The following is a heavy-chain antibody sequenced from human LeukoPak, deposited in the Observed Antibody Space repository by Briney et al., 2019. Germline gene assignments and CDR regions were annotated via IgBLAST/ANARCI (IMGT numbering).Heavy chain of an antibody. CDR2: TYYRSKWST. D-gene: IGHD1-1*01. V-gene: IGHV6-1*01. CDR3: ARAMSATGNNWFDP. Sequence: SQTLSLTCVISGDSVSSNRATWNWIRQSPSRGLEWLGRTYYRSKWSTDYAGSVKGRITINPDTSKNQFSLHLSSVTPEDTAIYYCARAMSATGNNWFDPWGQGTLVTVSS. CDR1: GDSVSSNRAT. J-gene: IGHJ5*02.